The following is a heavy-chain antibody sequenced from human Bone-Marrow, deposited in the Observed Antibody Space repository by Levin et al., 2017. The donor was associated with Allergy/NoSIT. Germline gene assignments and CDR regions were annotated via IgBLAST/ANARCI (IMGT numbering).Heavy chain of an antibody. J-gene: IGHJ2*01. CDR2: IWHDGSNK. Sequence: SGGSLRLSCAASGFTFSSFGMHWVRQAPGKGLEWVAVIWHDGSNKYYADSVKGRFTISRDDSKNTLYLQMSSLRAEDTAVYYCARERLEGAPDWYFDLWGRGVLVTVSS. CDR3: ARERLEGAPDWYFDL. D-gene: IGHD1-26*01. V-gene: IGHV3-33*01. CDR1: GFTFSSFG.